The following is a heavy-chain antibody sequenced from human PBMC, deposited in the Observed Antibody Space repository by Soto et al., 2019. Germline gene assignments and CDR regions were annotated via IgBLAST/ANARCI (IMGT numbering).Heavy chain of an antibody. CDR3: AKDAHNTVTTLAY. J-gene: IGHJ4*02. CDR2: ISHDGTYK. Sequence: QVQLVESGGGVVQPGRSLRLSCAASGFSFSSYGMHWVRQAPGKGLEWVAVISHDGTYKYYADSVKGRFTISRDNSKNTLYLHMDGLRDKDTAVYYCAKDAHNTVTTLAYWGQGIMVTVSS. V-gene: IGHV3-30*18. D-gene: IGHD4-17*01. CDR1: GFSFSSYG.